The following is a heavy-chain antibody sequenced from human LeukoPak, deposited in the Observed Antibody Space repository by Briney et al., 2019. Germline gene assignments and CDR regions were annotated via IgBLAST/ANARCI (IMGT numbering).Heavy chain of an antibody. CDR1: GGSISSSSYY. J-gene: IGHJ4*02. Sequence: SETLSLTCTVSGGSISSSSYYWGWIRQPPGKGLEWIGSIYYSGSTYYNPSLKSRATISVDTSKNQFSLNLISVTAADTAVYYCARLYYDSSGYYQICYFDYWGQGTLVTVSS. V-gene: IGHV4-39*01. CDR2: IYYSGST. D-gene: IGHD3-22*01. CDR3: ARLYYDSSGYYQICYFDY.